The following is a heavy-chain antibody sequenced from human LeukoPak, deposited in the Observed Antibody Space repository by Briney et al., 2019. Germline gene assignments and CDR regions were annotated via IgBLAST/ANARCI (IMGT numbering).Heavy chain of an antibody. CDR2: ISGSSSYI. D-gene: IGHD5-18*01. J-gene: IGHJ4*02. Sequence: GGSLRLSCAASGFTFSDYYMNWIRQAPGEKLEWVSSISGSSSYINYADSVKGRFTISRDNAKSSLYLQMNSLRAEDTAVYYCGRSRLGYAYVYWGQGTLVTVSS. CDR1: GFTFSDYY. V-gene: IGHV3-11*03. CDR3: GRSRLGYAYVY.